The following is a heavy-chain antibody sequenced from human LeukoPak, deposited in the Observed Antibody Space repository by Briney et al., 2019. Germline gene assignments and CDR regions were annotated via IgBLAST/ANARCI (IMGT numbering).Heavy chain of an antibody. V-gene: IGHV4-34*01. CDR3: ARGGDWYQLLLYPWFDP. D-gene: IGHD2-2*01. J-gene: IGHJ5*02. Sequence: SETLSLTCAVYGGSFSGYYWSWIRQPPGKGLEWIGEINHSGSTNYNPSLKSRVTISVGTSKNQFSLKLSSVAAADTAVYYCARGGDWYQLLLYPWFDPWGQGTLVTVSS. CDR1: GGSFSGYY. CDR2: INHSGST.